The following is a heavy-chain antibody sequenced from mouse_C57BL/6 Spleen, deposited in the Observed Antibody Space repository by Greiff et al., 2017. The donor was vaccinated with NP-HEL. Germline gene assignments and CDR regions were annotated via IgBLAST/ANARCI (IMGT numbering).Heavy chain of an antibody. J-gene: IGHJ4*01. D-gene: IGHD2-14*01. CDR1: GYAFSSYW. Sequence: QVHVKQSGAELVKPGASVKISCKASGYAFSSYWMNWVKQRPGKGLEWIGQIYPGDGDTNYNGKFKGKATLTADKSSSTAYMQLSSLTSEDSAVYFCARWGVYAYAMDYWGQGTSVTVSS. CDR3: ARWGVYAYAMDY. V-gene: IGHV1-80*01. CDR2: IYPGDGDT.